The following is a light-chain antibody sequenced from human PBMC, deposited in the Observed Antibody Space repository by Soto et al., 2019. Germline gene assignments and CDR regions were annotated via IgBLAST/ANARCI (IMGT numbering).Light chain of an antibody. J-gene: IGKJ1*01. CDR2: AAS. CDR3: QQSYSTPPK. V-gene: IGKV1-39*01. CDR1: QSISSY. Sequence: DIQMTQSPSSLSASVGDRVTITCRASQSISSYLNWYQQKPGKAPKLLIYAASSLQSGVPSRFSGSGTGTDFTLTISSLQPKDFATYYCQQSYSTPPKFGQGTKVEIK.